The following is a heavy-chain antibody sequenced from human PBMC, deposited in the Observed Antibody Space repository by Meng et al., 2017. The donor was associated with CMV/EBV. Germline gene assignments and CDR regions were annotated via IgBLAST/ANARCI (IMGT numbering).Heavy chain of an antibody. D-gene: IGHD2-2*03. V-gene: IGHV6-1*01. CDR2: TYYRSKWYN. CDR3: ARDGLAIVVVPAAIRGSGWANGAFDI. J-gene: IGHJ3*02. Sequence: SETLSLTCAISGDSVSSNSAAWNWIRQSPSRGLEWLGRTYYRSKWYNDYVVSVKSRITINPDTSKNQFSLQLNSVTPEDTAVYYCARDGLAIVVVPAAIRGSGWANGAFDIWGQGTMVTVSS. CDR1: GDSVSSNSAA.